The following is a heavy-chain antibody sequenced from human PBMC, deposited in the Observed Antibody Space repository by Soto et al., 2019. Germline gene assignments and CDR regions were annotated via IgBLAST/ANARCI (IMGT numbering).Heavy chain of an antibody. Sequence: ASVKVSCKASGYTFTSYYMHWLRQAPGQGLEWMGIINPSGGSTSYAQAFQGRVTITRDTSTSTVYMELSSLRSEDTAVYYCARDYFEVPAAPSKYNWFDPWGQGTLVTVSS. J-gene: IGHJ5*02. V-gene: IGHV1-46*01. CDR3: ARDYFEVPAAPSKYNWFDP. CDR2: INPSGGST. D-gene: IGHD2-2*01. CDR1: GYTFTSYY.